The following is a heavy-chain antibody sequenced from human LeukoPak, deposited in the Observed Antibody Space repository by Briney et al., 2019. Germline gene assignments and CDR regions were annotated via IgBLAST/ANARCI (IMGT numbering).Heavy chain of an antibody. D-gene: IGHD3-22*01. CDR1: GFTFSSYW. J-gene: IGHJ4*02. Sequence: GGSLRLSCAASGFTFSSYWMHWVRQAPGKGLVWVSRINSDGGSTSYADSVKGRFTISRDNAKNTLYLQMNSLRAEDTAVYYCARGYDSSGFFDYWGQGTLVTVSS. V-gene: IGHV3-74*01. CDR3: ARGYDSSGFFDY. CDR2: INSDGGST.